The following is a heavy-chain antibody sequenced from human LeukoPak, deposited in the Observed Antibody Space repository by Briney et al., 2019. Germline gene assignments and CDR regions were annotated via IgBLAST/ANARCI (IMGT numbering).Heavy chain of an antibody. Sequence: GASVKVSCKASGGTFSSYAISWVRQAPGQGLEWMGWINPKTGGTNYAQKFQGRVSMTWDTSISTAYMELTTLTSDDTAVYYCARGHVAVVTTTLPEGYWGQGTLVTVSS. J-gene: IGHJ4*02. CDR3: ARGHVAVVTTTLPEGY. CDR2: INPKTGGT. V-gene: IGHV1-2*02. CDR1: GGTFSSYA. D-gene: IGHD2-15*01.